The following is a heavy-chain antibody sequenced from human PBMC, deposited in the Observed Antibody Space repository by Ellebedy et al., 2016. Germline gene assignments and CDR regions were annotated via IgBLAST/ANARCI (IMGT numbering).Heavy chain of an antibody. J-gene: IGHJ4*02. V-gene: IGHV5-51*01. CDR2: IFAGDSDT. D-gene: IGHD2-8*01. CDR3: VRTMYASGVDY. Sequence: GESLKISXKGSGYSFSNYWIGWARQMPGKGLEWMGIIFAGDSDTRYSPSFQGQVTISADKAISTAYLQWSSLKASDSAMYYCVRTMYASGVDYWGQGTLVTVSS. CDR1: GYSFSNYW.